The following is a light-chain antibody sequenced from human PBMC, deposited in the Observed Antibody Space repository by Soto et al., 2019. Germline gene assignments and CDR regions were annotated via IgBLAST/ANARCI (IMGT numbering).Light chain of an antibody. CDR1: QSISSD. CDR3: QQLNGYLELT. V-gene: IGKV1-39*01. Sequence: DIQMTQSPSSLSASVGDRVTITCRASQSISSDLNWYQHKPGKAPKLLIYAASNLQSGVPSRFSGSGSGTEFTLTISSLQPEDFATYYCQQLNGYLELTFGGGTKVDI. J-gene: IGKJ4*01. CDR2: AAS.